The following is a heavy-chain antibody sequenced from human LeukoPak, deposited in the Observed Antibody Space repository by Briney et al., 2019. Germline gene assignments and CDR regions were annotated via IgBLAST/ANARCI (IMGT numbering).Heavy chain of an antibody. CDR1: GGSFSGYY. Sequence: SETLSLTCAVYGGSFSGYYWSWIRQPPGKGLEWIGEINHSGSTNYNPSLKSRVTISVDTSKNQFSLKLSSVTAADTAVYYCARCWQQLVNLFHYWGEGTLLTVPS. CDR2: INHSGST. V-gene: IGHV4-34*01. CDR3: ARCWQQLVNLFHY. D-gene: IGHD6-13*01. J-gene: IGHJ4*02.